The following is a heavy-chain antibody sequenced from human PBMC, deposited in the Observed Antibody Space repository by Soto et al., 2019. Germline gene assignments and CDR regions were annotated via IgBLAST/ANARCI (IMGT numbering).Heavy chain of an antibody. CDR2: IKGDEITT. J-gene: IGHJ4*02. CDR3: ARGLYGAYGQDF. Sequence: EVQLVESGENLVQPGGSLRLSCAASGFTFSSSWIHWVRQAPGKGLVWVSRIKGDEITTNYADSVKGRFTISRDNAKNTVFLQMHSLRAEDTALYYCARGLYGAYGQDFWGQGILVTVSS. CDR1: GFTFSSSW. V-gene: IGHV3-74*01. D-gene: IGHD4-17*01.